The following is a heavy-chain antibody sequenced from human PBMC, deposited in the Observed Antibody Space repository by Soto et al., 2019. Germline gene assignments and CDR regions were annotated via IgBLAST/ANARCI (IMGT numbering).Heavy chain of an antibody. D-gene: IGHD5-18*01. Sequence: SQTLRRPWIAGPSTLHYFPWPWTRRHPGQGLGWTGCIYYSGSTNCNPPPMRRVTISVDTSKNQFSLKLSAVTAADTAVYYCARVTLGIPLWFYFDYWGQGSLVTVSS. V-gene: IGHV4-59*01. CDR2: IYYSGST. CDR1: PSTLHYFP. J-gene: IGHJ4*02. CDR3: ARVTLGIPLWFYFDY.